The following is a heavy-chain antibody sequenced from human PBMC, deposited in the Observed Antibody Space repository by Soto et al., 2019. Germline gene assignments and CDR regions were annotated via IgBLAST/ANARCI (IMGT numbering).Heavy chain of an antibody. CDR1: GGSTSSNTW. V-gene: IGHV4-4*02. CDR2: VFHSGTT. CDR3: TDSGRPSIFDY. Sequence: QVQLQESGPGLVKPSGTLSLTCRVSGGSTSSNTWWSWVRQPPGKGLEWIGEVFHSGTTIYNPSLKGRVTISMDKSRNQFSLTLTSVTAADTAIYFCTDSGRPSIFDYWAQGILVTVSS. J-gene: IGHJ4*02. D-gene: IGHD6-6*01.